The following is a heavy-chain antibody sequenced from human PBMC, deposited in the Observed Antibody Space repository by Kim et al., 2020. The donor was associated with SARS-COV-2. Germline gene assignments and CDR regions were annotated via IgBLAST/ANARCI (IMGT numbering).Heavy chain of an antibody. Sequence: GGSLRLSCAASGFTFSSYSMNWVRQAPGKGLEWVSSISSSSSFIYYADSVKGRFTISRDNAKNSLYLQMNSLRAEDTAVYYCARVGREVAAAISLPFDYWGQGTLVTVSS. CDR3: ARVGREVAAAISLPFDY. CDR2: ISSSSSFI. CDR1: GFTFSSYS. D-gene: IGHD2-2*01. J-gene: IGHJ4*02. V-gene: IGHV3-21*01.